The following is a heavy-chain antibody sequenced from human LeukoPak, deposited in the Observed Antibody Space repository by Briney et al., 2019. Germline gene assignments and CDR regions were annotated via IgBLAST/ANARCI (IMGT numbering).Heavy chain of an antibody. D-gene: IGHD6-13*01. CDR1: GGSISTYY. CDR3: ARSFSSWSPQSVVDY. J-gene: IGHJ4*02. Sequence: SETLSLTCTVSGGSISTYYWSWIRQPPGKGLEWIGYIYYTGSTNYNPSLKSRVTISVDTSKNQFSLKLSSVTAADTAVYYCARSFSSWSPQSVVDYWGQGTLVTVSS. CDR2: IYYTGST. V-gene: IGHV4-59*01.